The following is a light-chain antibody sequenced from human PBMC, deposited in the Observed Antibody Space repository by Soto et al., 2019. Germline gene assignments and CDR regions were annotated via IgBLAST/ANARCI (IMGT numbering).Light chain of an antibody. J-gene: IGKJ4*01. CDR2: DAS. CDR3: QQYDNLPLT. V-gene: IGKV1-33*01. CDR1: QDISNY. Sequence: EIQMTHSPSSQSLSVGQRVNISCQASQDISNYLNWYQQKPGKAPKLLIYDASNLETGVPSRFSGSGSGTDFTFTISSLQPEDIATYYCQQYDNLPLTFGGGTRWIS.